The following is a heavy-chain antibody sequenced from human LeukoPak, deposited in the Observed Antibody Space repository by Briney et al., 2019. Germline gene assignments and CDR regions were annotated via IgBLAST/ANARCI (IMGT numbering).Heavy chain of an antibody. CDR2: TYYRSKWYN. D-gene: IGHD6-13*01. CDR1: GDSVSSNSAA. J-gene: IGHJ4*02. V-gene: IGHV6-1*01. CDR3: ARSAAAILGVVFGEFDY. Sequence: SQTLSLTCAISGDSVSSNSAAWNWIRQSPSRGLEWLGRTYYRSKWYNDYAVSVKSRITINPDTSKNQFSLQLNSVTPEDTAVYYCARSAAAILGVVFGEFDYWGQGTLVTVSS.